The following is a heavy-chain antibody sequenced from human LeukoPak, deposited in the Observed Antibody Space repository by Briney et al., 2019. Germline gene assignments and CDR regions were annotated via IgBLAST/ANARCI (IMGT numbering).Heavy chain of an antibody. Sequence: PSETLSLTCAVYGGSFSGYYWSWIRQPPGKGLEWIGEINHSGSTNYNPSLKSRVTISVDTSKNQFSLKLSSVTAADTAVYYCARHGGYFDYWGQGTLVTVSS. CDR1: GGSFSGYY. J-gene: IGHJ4*02. CDR3: ARHGGYFDY. V-gene: IGHV4-34*01. CDR2: INHSGST. D-gene: IGHD3-16*01.